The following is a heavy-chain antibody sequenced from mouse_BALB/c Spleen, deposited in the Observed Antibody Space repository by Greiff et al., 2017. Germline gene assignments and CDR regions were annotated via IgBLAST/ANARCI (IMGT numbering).Heavy chain of an antibody. V-gene: IGHV7-3*02. CDR2: IRNKANGYTT. CDR3: ARDTLGPRGYYAMDY. D-gene: IGHD4-1*01. Sequence: EVMLVESGGGLVQPGGSLRLSCATSGFTFTDYYMSWVRQPPGKALEWLGFIRNKANGYTTEYSASVKGRFTISRDNSQSILYLQMNTLRAEDSATYYCARDTLGPRGYYAMDYWGQGTSVTVSS. CDR1: GFTFTDYY. J-gene: IGHJ4*01.